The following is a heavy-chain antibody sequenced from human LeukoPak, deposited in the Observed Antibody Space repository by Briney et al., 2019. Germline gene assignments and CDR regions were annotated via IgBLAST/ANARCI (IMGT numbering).Heavy chain of an antibody. CDR1: GYTFTSYA. CDR2: INTNTGNP. V-gene: IGHV7-4-1*02. CDR3: ARVGYCSGGSCYPLFDY. J-gene: IGHJ4*02. D-gene: IGHD2-15*01. Sequence: ASVKVSCKASGYTFTSYAMNWVRQAPGQGLEWMGWINTNTGNPTYAQGFTGRFVFSLDTSVSTAYLQISSLKAEDTAVHYCARVGYCSGGSCYPLFDYWGQGTLVTVSS.